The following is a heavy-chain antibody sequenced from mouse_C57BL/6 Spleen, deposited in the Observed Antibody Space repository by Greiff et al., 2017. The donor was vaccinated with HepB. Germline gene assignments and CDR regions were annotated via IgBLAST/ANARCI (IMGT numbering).Heavy chain of an antibody. D-gene: IGHD1-1*01. J-gene: IGHJ1*03. CDR2: IDPEDGET. Sequence: VQLQQSGAELVKPGASVKLSCTASGFNFKDYYMHWVKQRTEQGLEWIGRIDPEDGETKYAQKFQGKATLTADTSSNTAYLQLSSLTSEDTAVYYCACGTTVVAGWYFDVWGTGTTVTVSS. V-gene: IGHV14-2*01. CDR3: ACGTTVVAGWYFDV. CDR1: GFNFKDYY.